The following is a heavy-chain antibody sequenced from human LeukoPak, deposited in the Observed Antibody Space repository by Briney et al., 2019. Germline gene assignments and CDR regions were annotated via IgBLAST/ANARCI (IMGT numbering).Heavy chain of an antibody. D-gene: IGHD3-22*01. CDR3: ARGGHVRVYDNSAYYGHE. CDR2: INPSRGGT. J-gene: IGHJ4*02. CDR1: GYTFTSYY. Sequence: GASVKVSCKASGYTFTSYYIYWVRQAPGQGLEWMGIINPSRGGTNYAQRFQGRVTMTRDMSTSTVYMELSSLRSEDTAIYYCARGGHVRVYDNSAYYGHEWGQGTLVTVSS. V-gene: IGHV1-46*01.